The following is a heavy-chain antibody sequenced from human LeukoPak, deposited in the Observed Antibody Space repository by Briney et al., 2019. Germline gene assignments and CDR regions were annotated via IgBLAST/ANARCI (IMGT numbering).Heavy chain of an antibody. CDR2: ISSSGNTI. CDR3: ARKNYDNSGYFHH. Sequence: GGSLRLSCAASGFTFSSYEMNWVRQAPGKGLEWVSYISSSGNTIYYADSVKGRFTTSRDNAENSLYLQMNSLRAEDTAVYYCARKNYDNSGYFHHWGQGTLVTVSS. D-gene: IGHD3-22*01. CDR1: GFTFSSYE. J-gene: IGHJ1*01. V-gene: IGHV3-48*03.